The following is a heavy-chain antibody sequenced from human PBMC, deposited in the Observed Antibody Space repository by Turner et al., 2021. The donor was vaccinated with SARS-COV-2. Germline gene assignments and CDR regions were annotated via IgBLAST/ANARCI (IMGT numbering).Heavy chain of an antibody. J-gene: IGHJ4*02. V-gene: IGHV1-24*01. Sequence: QVQLVQSGAEGKKPGASVKVSCKVSGYTLTELSMHWVRQAPGKGLEWMGGFDPEDAKTIYAQKFQGRVTMTEDTSTDTAYMELSSLRSEDTAVYYCATGYAYCGGGCSIDFWGQGTLVTVSS. D-gene: IGHD2-21*02. CDR3: ATGYAYCGGGCSIDF. CDR1: GYTLTELS. CDR2: FDPEDAKT.